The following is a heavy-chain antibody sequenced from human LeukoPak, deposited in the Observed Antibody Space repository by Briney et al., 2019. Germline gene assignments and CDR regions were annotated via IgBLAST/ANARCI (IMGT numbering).Heavy chain of an antibody. V-gene: IGHV3-30-3*01. J-gene: IGHJ4*02. CDR2: ISYDGSNK. CDR1: GFTFSSYA. Sequence: GGSLRLSCAASGFTFSSYAMHWVRQAPGKGLEWVAVISYDGSNKYYADSVKGRFTISRDNSKNTLYLQMNSLRAEDTAVYYCARGTPAAAGDGFDYWGQGTLVTVSS. D-gene: IGHD6-13*01. CDR3: ARGTPAAAGDGFDY.